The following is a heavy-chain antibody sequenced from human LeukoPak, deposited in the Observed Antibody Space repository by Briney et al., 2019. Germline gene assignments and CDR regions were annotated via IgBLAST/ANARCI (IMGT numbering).Heavy chain of an antibody. J-gene: IGHJ4*02. Sequence: GGSLRLSCAASGVTFDDYAMHWVRQAPGKGLEWVAGISGNSGRVVYAESVKGRFTISRDNAKDSLDLQMNSLRAEDTALYFCAKDFTYYSDSSGYTFDYWGQGTLVTVSS. CDR3: AKDFTYYSDSSGYTFDY. D-gene: IGHD3-22*01. CDR2: ISGNSGRV. CDR1: GVTFDDYA. V-gene: IGHV3-9*01.